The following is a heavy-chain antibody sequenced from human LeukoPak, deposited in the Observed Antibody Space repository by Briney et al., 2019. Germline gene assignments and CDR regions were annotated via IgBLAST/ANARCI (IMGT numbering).Heavy chain of an antibody. CDR2: IYYSGST. J-gene: IGHJ4*02. D-gene: IGHD6-13*01. V-gene: IGHV4-59*01. CDR1: GGSISSYY. CDR3: ARLAAGSFDY. Sequence: SETLSLTCTVSGGSISSYYWSWIRQPPGKGQEWIGYIYYSGSTNYNPSLKSRVTISVDTSKNQFSLKLSSVTAADTAVYYCARLAAGSFDYWGQGTLVTVSS.